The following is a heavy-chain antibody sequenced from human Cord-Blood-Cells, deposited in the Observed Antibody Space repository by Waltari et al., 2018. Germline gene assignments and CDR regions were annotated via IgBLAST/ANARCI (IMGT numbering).Heavy chain of an antibody. CDR1: GGSISSSIYY. Sequence: QLQLQESGPGLVKPSATLSLTCTVSGGSISSSIYYWGWLRQPPGKGLEWIGSIYYSGSTYYNPSLKSRVTISVDTSKSQFSLKLSSVTAADTAVYYCASSSIVGATHAFDIWGQGTMVTVSS. CDR3: ASSSIVGATHAFDI. CDR2: IYYSGST. J-gene: IGHJ3*02. D-gene: IGHD1-26*01. V-gene: IGHV4-39*07.